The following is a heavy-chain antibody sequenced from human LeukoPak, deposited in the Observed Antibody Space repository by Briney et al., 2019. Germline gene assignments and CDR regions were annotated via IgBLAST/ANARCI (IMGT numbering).Heavy chain of an antibody. D-gene: IGHD2-2*01. Sequence: SETPSLTCTVSGGSISSYYWSWIRQPPGKGLEWIGYIYYSGSTNYNPSLKSRVTISVDTSRNQFSLKLSSVTAADTAVYYCARAAVPYYFDYWGQGTLVTVSS. CDR2: IYYSGST. J-gene: IGHJ4*02. CDR1: GGSISSYY. V-gene: IGHV4-59*01. CDR3: ARAAVPYYFDY.